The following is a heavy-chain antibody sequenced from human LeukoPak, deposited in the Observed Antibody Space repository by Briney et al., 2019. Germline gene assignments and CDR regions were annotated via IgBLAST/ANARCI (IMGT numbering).Heavy chain of an antibody. V-gene: IGHV4-31*03. CDR2: IYYSGST. D-gene: IGHD3-16*01. CDR3: ARDGGAAGKAFDI. CDR1: GGSISSGGYY. Sequence: SETLSLTCTVSGGSISSGGYYWSWIRQHPGKGLEWIGYIYYSGSTYYNPSLKSRVTISVGTSKNQFSLKLSSVTAADTAAYYCARDGGAAGKAFDIWGQGTMVTVSS. J-gene: IGHJ3*02.